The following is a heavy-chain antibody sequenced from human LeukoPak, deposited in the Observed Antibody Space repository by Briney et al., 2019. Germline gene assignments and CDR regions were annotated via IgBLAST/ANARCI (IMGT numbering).Heavy chain of an antibody. Sequence: PGGSLRLSCAASGFTFSNYAMWWVRQAPGKGLEWVSTISGSGGSTYYGDSVKGRLTISRDNSKNTLYLQMNSLRAEDTAIYYCAKQFDSSGYYSISRFDPWGQGTLVIVSS. J-gene: IGHJ5*02. CDR2: ISGSGGST. CDR3: AKQFDSSGYYSISRFDP. CDR1: GFTFSNYA. V-gene: IGHV3-23*01. D-gene: IGHD3-22*01.